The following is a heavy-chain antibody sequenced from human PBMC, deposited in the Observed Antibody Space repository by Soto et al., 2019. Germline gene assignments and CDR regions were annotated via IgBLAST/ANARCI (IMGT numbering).Heavy chain of an antibody. J-gene: IGHJ4*02. D-gene: IGHD3-16*01. CDR1: GFTFTSYW. CDR2: IKQDGTSK. V-gene: IGHV3-7*05. CDR3: ARLRFILTERDFDS. Sequence: EVQLVESGGSLVQPGGSLRLSCEASGFTFTSYWMSWVRQAPGKGLEWVANIKQDGTSKYYADSVKGRFTVSRDNAKSSVHLQMDSLRDDDTAVYRCARLRFILTERDFDSWGQGTLVTVSS.